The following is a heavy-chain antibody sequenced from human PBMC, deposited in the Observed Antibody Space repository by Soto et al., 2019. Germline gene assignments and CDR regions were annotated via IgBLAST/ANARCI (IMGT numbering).Heavy chain of an antibody. Sequence: GASVKVSCKASGGTFSSYTISWVRQAPGQGLEWMGRIIPILGIANYAQKFQGRVTITADKSTSTAHMELSSLRSEDTAVYYCAACSGGSCLYYYYYYMDVWGKGTTVTVSS. J-gene: IGHJ6*03. D-gene: IGHD2-15*01. CDR1: GGTFSSYT. V-gene: IGHV1-69*02. CDR2: IIPILGIA. CDR3: AACSGGSCLYYYYYYMDV.